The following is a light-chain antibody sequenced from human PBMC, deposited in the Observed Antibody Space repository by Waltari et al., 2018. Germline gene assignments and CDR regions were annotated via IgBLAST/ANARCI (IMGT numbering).Light chain of an antibody. V-gene: IGKV3-20*01. CDR2: HAP. Sequence: ETVLTQSPGTLSLSPGERATLSCRASQGVGKYLAWYQQRPGQAPRLLLYHAPIRATGIPDRFSGSGYGTDFSLTISRLEPEDFAVYYCQKYDFLPATFGQGTTVEIK. CDR3: QKYDFLPAT. J-gene: IGKJ1*01. CDR1: QGVGKY.